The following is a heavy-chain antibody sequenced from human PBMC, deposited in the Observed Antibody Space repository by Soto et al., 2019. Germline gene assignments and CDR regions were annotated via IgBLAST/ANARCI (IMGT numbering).Heavy chain of an antibody. J-gene: IGHJ3*02. CDR1: GGSISSGDYY. CDR3: ARGVLDYYDSSGTQSHAFDI. CDR2: IYYSGST. D-gene: IGHD3-22*01. V-gene: IGHV4-30-4*01. Sequence: QVQLQESGPGLVKPSQTLSLTCTVSGGSISSGDYYWSWIRQPPGKGLEWIGYIYYSGSTYYNPSLKSRVTRAVDTSKNQFSLKLSSVTAADTAVYYCARGVLDYYDSSGTQSHAFDIWGQGTMVTVSS.